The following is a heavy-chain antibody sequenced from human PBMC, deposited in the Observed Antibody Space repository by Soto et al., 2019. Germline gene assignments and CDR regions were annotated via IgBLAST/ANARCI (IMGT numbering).Heavy chain of an antibody. Sequence: QVPLVQSGAEVEKPGASVKVSCKASGYTFTNYAVHWVRQAPGQRLEWMGWINAGNGNTRFSQNLQGRVTITRDTSARTVYMELSSLRSEDTAVYYCARGHLAVVPVASWFYYMDVWGKGPTVTVSS. CDR1: GYTFTNYA. CDR3: ARGHLAVVPVASWFYYMDV. V-gene: IGHV1-3*01. D-gene: IGHD2-2*01. CDR2: INAGNGNT. J-gene: IGHJ6*03.